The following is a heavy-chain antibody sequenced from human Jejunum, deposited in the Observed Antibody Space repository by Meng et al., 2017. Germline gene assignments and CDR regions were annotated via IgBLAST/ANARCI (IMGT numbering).Heavy chain of an antibody. CDR1: GGSVSSGSYY. V-gene: IGHV4-61*01. D-gene: IGHD5-18*01. J-gene: IGHJ4*02. Sequence: QVQLAESGPGLVRPSETLSLTCTVSGGSVSSGSYYWSWIRQPPGKGLEWIGYIYYGGTTNYNPSLKSRVTISADTSKNQFSLKLSSVTAADTAVYYCARGSRGYSYGWGQGTLVTVSS. CDR3: ARGSRGYSYG. CDR2: IYYGGTT.